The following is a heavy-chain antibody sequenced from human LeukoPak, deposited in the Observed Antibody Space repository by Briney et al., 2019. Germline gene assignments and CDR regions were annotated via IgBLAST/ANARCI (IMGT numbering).Heavy chain of an antibody. CDR3: ARGPGYSSSWYSWFDP. V-gene: IGHV6-1*01. J-gene: IGHJ5*02. Sequence: PSQTLSFTCAISGDSVSSNSAAWNWIRQSPSRGLEWLGRTYYRSKWYNDYAVSVKSRITINPDTSKNQFSLQLNSVTPEDTAVYYCARGPGYSSSWYSWFDPWGQGTLVTVSS. D-gene: IGHD6-13*01. CDR2: TYYRSKWYN. CDR1: GDSVSSNSAA.